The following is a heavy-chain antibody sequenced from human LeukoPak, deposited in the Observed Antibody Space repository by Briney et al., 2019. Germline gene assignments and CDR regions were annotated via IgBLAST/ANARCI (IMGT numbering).Heavy chain of an antibody. J-gene: IGHJ3*02. CDR3: ARLRFLEWLSKADAFDI. Sequence: PGGSLRLSCAASGFTVSSNYMSWVRQAPGKGLEWVLVIYSGGSTYYADSVKGRFTISRDNSKNTLYLQMSSLRAEDTAVYYCARLRFLEWLSKADAFDIWGQGTMVTVSS. CDR2: IYSGGST. D-gene: IGHD3-3*01. CDR1: GFTVSSNY. V-gene: IGHV3-66*02.